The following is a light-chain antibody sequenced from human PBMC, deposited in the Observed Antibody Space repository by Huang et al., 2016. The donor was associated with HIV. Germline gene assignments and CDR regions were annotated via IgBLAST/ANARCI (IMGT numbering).Light chain of an antibody. CDR1: QNRVHS. V-gene: IGKV3-15*01. CDR3: QQYHNWPPVT. Sequence: IVMTQSPDTLSVSPGEKATLSCRAGQNRVHSLAWYQQKPGQAPKLLSYGTSNRATGIPGRFSGSGYGAEFTLTINGLQADDFGVYYCQQYHNWPPVTFGQGTKVEI. J-gene: IGKJ1*01. CDR2: GTS.